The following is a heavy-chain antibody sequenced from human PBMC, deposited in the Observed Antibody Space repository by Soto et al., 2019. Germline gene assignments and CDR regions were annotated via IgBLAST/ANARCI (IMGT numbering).Heavy chain of an antibody. J-gene: IGHJ3*02. V-gene: IGHV5-51*01. D-gene: IGHD4-17*01. CDR1: GYSFTSYW. Sequence: GESLKISCKGSGYSFTSYWIGWVRQMPGKGLEWMGIIYPGDSDTRYSPSFQGQVTISADKSISTAYLQWSSLKASDTAMYYCARLVTVPDYGDYLDAFDIWGQGTMVTVSS. CDR2: IYPGDSDT. CDR3: ARLVTVPDYGDYLDAFDI.